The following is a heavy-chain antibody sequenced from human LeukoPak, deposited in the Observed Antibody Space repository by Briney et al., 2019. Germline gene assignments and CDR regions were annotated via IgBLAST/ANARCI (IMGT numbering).Heavy chain of an antibody. J-gene: IGHJ4*02. CDR3: ARGGLFWGITGTQMYYFDY. CDR1: GFTFSSYA. V-gene: IGHV7-4-1*02. Sequence: PGGSLRLSCAASGFTFSSYAMNWVRQAPGQGLEWMGWINTNTGNPTYAQGFTGRFVFSLDTSVSTAYLQISSLKAEDTAVYYCARGGLFWGITGTQMYYFDYWGQGTLVTVSS. D-gene: IGHD1-20*01. CDR2: INTNTGNP.